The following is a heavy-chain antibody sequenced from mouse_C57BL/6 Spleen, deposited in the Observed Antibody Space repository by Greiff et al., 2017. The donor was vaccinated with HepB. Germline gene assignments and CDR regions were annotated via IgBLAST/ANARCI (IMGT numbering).Heavy chain of an antibody. D-gene: IGHD2-3*01. V-gene: IGHV5-4*01. CDR2: ISDGGSYT. J-gene: IGHJ1*03. Sequence: EVKLQESGGGLVKPGGSLKLSCAASGFTFSSYAMSWVRQTPEKRLEWVATISDGGSYTYYPDNVKGRFTISRDNAKNNLYLQMSHLKSEDTAMYYCARDEGYYVWYFDVWGTGTTVTVSS. CDR1: GFTFSSYA. CDR3: ARDEGYYVWYFDV.